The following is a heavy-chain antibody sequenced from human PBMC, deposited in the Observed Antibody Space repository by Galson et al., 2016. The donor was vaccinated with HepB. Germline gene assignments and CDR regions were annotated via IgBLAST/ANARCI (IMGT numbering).Heavy chain of an antibody. CDR2: IKGDGSVT. J-gene: IGHJ5*02. D-gene: IGHD2-15*01. CDR3: ARDRGGSAGGYNWLDP. Sequence: SLRLSCAASGFTFSDYWMHWVRQAPGKGLMWVSRIKGDGSVTEYADSVKGRFTISRDNAKNALYMQINSLRGDDTAVYYCARDRGGSAGGYNWLDPWGQGTLVTVAS. V-gene: IGHV3-74*01. CDR1: GFTFSDYW.